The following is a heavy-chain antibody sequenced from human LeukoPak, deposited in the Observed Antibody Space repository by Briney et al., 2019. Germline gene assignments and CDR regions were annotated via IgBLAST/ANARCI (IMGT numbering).Heavy chain of an antibody. D-gene: IGHD3/OR15-3a*01. CDR3: ARDQYDTWSRRGNFDP. Sequence: PGGSLGLSCVASGFTFGKYWMSWVRQAPGKGLEWVANIKLDGSEKNYVDSVKGRFTISRDNTKNSLYLQMNILRAEDTAVFYCARDQYDTWSRRGNFDPWGQGTLVIVSS. CDR2: IKLDGSEK. CDR1: GFTFGKYW. V-gene: IGHV3-7*03. J-gene: IGHJ5*02.